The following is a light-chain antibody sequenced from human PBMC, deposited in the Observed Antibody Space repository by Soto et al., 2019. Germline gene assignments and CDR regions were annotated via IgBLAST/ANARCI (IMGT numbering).Light chain of an antibody. CDR3: TSYTSSSAYV. V-gene: IGLV2-14*01. Sequence: QSALTQPASVSGSPGQSITISCSGTSSNVGDYNYVSWYQQHPGKAPKLMIYDVSNRPSMVSSRFSGSKSGNTSSLTISGLQGEDEADYYGTSYTSSSAYVFGSGTKVTVL. J-gene: IGLJ1*01. CDR1: SSNVGDYNY. CDR2: DVS.